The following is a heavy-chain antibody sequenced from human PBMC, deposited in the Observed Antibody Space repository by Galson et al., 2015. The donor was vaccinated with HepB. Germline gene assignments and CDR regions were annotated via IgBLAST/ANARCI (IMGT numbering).Heavy chain of an antibody. V-gene: IGHV3-48*02. CDR1: GVTFSYYS. CDR3: ARDEGYDYVWGSYRQSGMDV. Sequence: SLRLSCAASGVTFSYYSMNWVRQAPGKGLEWISHSSSSSSNRYYADSVKGRFTISRDNAKNSLYLQMNSLRDEDTAVYYCARDEGYDYVWGSYRQSGMDVWGQGTTVTVSS. D-gene: IGHD3-16*02. CDR2: SSSSSSNR. J-gene: IGHJ6*02.